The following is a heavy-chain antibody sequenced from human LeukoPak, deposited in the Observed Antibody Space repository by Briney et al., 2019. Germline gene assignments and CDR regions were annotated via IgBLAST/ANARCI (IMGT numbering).Heavy chain of an antibody. V-gene: IGHV3-7*03. CDR3: AKDEYCGGDCYYDSWFDP. Sequence: GGSLRLSCAASGFTFSTCWMSWVRQAPGKGLEWVANIKGDGSEKNYVDSVKGRFTISRDNAKNSVFLQMNSLRVEDTAVYYCAKDEYCGGDCYYDSWFDPWGQGTLVTVSS. J-gene: IGHJ5*02. D-gene: IGHD2-21*02. CDR2: IKGDGSEK. CDR1: GFTFSTCW.